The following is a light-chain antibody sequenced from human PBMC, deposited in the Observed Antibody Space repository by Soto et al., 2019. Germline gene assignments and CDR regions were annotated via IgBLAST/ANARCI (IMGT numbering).Light chain of an antibody. V-gene: IGLV1-40*01. CDR3: QSYDSSLSAYV. Sequence: QSVLTQPPSVSGAPGQRVTISCTGSSSNIGAGYDVHWYQQLPGTAPKLLIYGNSNRPSGVPDRFSGSKSGTSASLAITGLQAEDEPDYYCQSYDSSLSAYVFXTGTKVTVL. CDR2: GNS. J-gene: IGLJ1*01. CDR1: SSNIGAGYD.